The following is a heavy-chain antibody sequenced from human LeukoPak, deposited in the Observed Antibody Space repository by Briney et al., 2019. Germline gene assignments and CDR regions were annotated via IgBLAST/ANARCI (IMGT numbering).Heavy chain of an antibody. J-gene: IGHJ5*02. CDR3: ARSEIVVVPAAYRGAWFDP. D-gene: IGHD2-2*01. Sequence: PSETLSLTCTVSGGSVSSGGYYWSWIRQHPGKGLEWIGYIYYSGSTYYNPSLKSRVTISVNTSKNQSSLKLSSVTAADTAVYYCARSEIVVVPAAYRGAWFDPWGQGTLVTVSS. V-gene: IGHV4-31*03. CDR2: IYYSGST. CDR1: GGSVSSGGYY.